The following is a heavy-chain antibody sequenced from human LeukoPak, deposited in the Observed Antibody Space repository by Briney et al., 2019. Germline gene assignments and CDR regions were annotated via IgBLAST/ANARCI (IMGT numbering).Heavy chain of an antibody. CDR1: GGSISSSSYY. CDR2: INHSGGT. D-gene: IGHD3-22*01. CDR3: ARYSGYYLSYFDY. Sequence: SETLSLTCTVSGGSISSSSYYWGWIRQPPGKGLEWIGEINHSGGTNYNPSLKSRVTISVDTSKNQFSLKLSSVTAADTAMYYCARYSGYYLSYFDYWGQGTLVTVSS. J-gene: IGHJ4*02. V-gene: IGHV4-39*07.